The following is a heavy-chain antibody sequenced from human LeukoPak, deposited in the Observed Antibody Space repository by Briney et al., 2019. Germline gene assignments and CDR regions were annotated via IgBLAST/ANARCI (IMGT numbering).Heavy chain of an antibody. CDR2: ISGSGGST. CDR1: GFTFSSYA. V-gene: IGHV3-23*01. J-gene: IGHJ5*02. Sequence: GGSPRLSCAASGFTFSSYAMSWVRQAPGKGLEWVSAISGSGGSTYYADSVKGRFTISRDNSKNTLYLQMSSLRAEDTAVYYCAKDPTDNWFDPWGQGTLVTVSS. CDR3: AKDPTDNWFDP. D-gene: IGHD4-11*01.